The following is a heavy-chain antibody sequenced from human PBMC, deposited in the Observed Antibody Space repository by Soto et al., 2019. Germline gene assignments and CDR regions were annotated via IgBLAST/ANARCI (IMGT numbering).Heavy chain of an antibody. D-gene: IGHD2-15*01. Sequence: SVKVSCKASGGTFSTYTFSWVRQAPGQGLEWMGRIIPIFGTPYYAQKFQGRVTITADKSTSTVYMELSSLRSDDTAVYFCARGLECRGYCLDKPTWFAPWGQGTLVTAPQ. V-gene: IGHV1-69*06. CDR2: IIPIFGTP. J-gene: IGHJ5*02. CDR1: GGTFSTYT. CDR3: ARGLECRGYCLDKPTWFAP.